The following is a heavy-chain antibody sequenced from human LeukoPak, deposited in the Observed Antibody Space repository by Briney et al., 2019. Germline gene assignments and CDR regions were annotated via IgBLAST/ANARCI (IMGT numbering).Heavy chain of an antibody. D-gene: IGHD3-10*01. J-gene: IGHJ4*02. Sequence: ERIGWISAYNGNTNYAQKLQGRVTMTTDTSTSTAYMELRNLRSDDTAVYYCTTMVRELDYWGQGTLVTVSS. V-gene: IGHV1-18*01. CDR3: TTMVRELDY. CDR2: ISAYNGNT.